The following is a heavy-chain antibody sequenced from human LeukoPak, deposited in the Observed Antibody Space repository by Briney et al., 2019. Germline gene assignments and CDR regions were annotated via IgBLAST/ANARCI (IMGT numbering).Heavy chain of an antibody. J-gene: IGHJ5*02. Sequence: PGGSLRLSCAASGFTFSSYAMHWVRQAPGKGLEWVAVISYDGSNKYYADSVKGRFTISRDNSKNTLYLQMNSLRAEDTAVYYCARDLLFRFDPWGQGTLVTVSS. CDR2: ISYDGSNK. D-gene: IGHD2-15*01. CDR1: GFTFSSYA. CDR3: ARDLLFRFDP. V-gene: IGHV3-30*04.